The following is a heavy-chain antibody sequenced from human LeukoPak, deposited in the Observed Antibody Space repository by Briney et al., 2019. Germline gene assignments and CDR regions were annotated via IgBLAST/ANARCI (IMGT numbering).Heavy chain of an antibody. D-gene: IGHD3-10*02. J-gene: IGHJ5*02. CDR3: ARITMSRFDP. Sequence: PGGSLRLSCAASGFTFSNYGMHWVRQAPGKGLEWVSVIYGGGTTYYSDSVKGRFTISRDNSKNTLYLQMNSLRAEDTAVYYCARITMSRFDPWGQGTLVTVS. CDR1: GFTFSNYG. V-gene: IGHV3-NL1*01. CDR2: IYGGGTT.